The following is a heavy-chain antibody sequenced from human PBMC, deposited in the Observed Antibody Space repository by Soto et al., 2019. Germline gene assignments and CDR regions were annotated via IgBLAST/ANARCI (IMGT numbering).Heavy chain of an antibody. J-gene: IGHJ5*02. CDR1: GFNFGAFG. CDR3: ARDMKSVRFWGTNGFDP. V-gene: IGHV3-21*01. D-gene: IGHD3-16*01. CDR2: ITLSSPYI. Sequence: GGSLRLSCGASGFNFGAFGMNWVRQAPGKGLEWVSSITLSSPYIYYADSVKGRFTVSRDNAKNSLYLDMKSLTVDDTAVYYCARDMKSVRFWGTNGFDPWGQGTLVTVSS.